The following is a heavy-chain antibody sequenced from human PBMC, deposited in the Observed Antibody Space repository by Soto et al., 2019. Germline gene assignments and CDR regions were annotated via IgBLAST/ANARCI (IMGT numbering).Heavy chain of an antibody. V-gene: IGHV4-31*03. Sequence: QVQLQESGPGLVKPSQTLSLTCTVSGGSISSGGYYWSWIRQHPGKGLEWIGYIYYSGSTYYNPSLKSRVTVSVDASKNQFSLKLSSVTAADTAVYYCARSRQDYYGSGSYFWYFYLWGRGTLVTVSS. J-gene: IGHJ2*01. CDR2: IYYSGST. D-gene: IGHD3-10*01. CDR1: GGSISSGGYY. CDR3: ARSRQDYYGSGSYFWYFYL.